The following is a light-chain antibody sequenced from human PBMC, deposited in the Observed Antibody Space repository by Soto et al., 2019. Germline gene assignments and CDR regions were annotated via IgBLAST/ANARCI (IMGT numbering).Light chain of an antibody. Sequence: DIQMTQSPSTLSASVVDRVTITCRASQGIGTWLGWYQQKPGKAPNLLISGASSLRSGVPSRFSASGSGTDFTLTITGLQPDDFATYYCQQTHSFPLTFGQGTRLEIK. CDR1: QGIGTW. CDR3: QQTHSFPLT. V-gene: IGKV1-12*01. CDR2: GAS. J-gene: IGKJ5*01.